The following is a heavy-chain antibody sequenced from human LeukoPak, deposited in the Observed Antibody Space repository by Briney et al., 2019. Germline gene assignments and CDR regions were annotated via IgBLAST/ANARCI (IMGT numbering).Heavy chain of an antibody. D-gene: IGHD5-24*01. CDR1: GFTFSSYA. Sequence: GGSLRLSCAASGFTFSSYAMHWVRQAPGRGLEWVAVISYDGSNKYFADSVKGRFTMSRDNSKNTLYLQMNSLRAEDTAVYYCAREGMATIRGGYYFDFWGQGTLVTVSS. CDR2: ISYDGSNK. CDR3: AREGMATIRGGYYFDF. V-gene: IGHV3-30-3*01. J-gene: IGHJ4*02.